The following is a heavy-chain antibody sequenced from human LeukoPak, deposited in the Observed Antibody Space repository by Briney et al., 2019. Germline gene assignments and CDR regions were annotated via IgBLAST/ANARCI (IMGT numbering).Heavy chain of an antibody. D-gene: IGHD3-22*01. V-gene: IGHV4-39*01. CDR2: IYYSGST. J-gene: IGHJ4*02. CDR3: ASGRITMIVVVTPPHY. CDR1: GGSISSSSYY. Sequence: PSETLSLTCTVSGGSISSSSYYWGWIRQPPGKGLEWIGSIYYSGSTYYNPSLKSRVTISVDPSKNQFSLKLSSVTAADTAVYYCASGRITMIVVVTPPHYWGQGTLVTVSS.